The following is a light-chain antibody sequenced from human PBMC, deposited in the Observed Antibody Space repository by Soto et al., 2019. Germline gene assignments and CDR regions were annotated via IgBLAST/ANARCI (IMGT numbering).Light chain of an antibody. V-gene: IGKV1-5*01. J-gene: IGKJ1*01. CDR1: QSISSW. CDR2: DAS. Sequence: IRMTQSPSSLSASTGDRVTITCRASQSISSWLAWYQQKPGKAPKFLIFDASNLQTGVPSRFSGSGSGTEFTLTISSLQPDDCATYYCQQYDSDSWTFGQGTKV. CDR3: QQYDSDSWT.